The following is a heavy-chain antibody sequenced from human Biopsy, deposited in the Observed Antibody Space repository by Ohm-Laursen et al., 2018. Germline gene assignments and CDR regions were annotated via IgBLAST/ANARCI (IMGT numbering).Heavy chain of an antibody. CDR3: ATSGAADSWGNYYGMDV. CDR1: GFAFNLYE. V-gene: IGHV3-21*01. CDR2: ISGSSTYI. D-gene: IGHD3-16*01. Sequence: SLRLSCTASGFAFNLYEMNWVRQAPGKGLEWVSSISGSSTYIYYADSVKGRFTISRDNAKNSLSLQMNSLRADDTAVYYCATSGAADSWGNYYGMDVWGQGTTVTVSS. J-gene: IGHJ6*02.